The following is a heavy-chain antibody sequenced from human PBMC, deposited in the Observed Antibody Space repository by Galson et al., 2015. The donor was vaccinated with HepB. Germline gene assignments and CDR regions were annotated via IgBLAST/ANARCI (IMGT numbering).Heavy chain of an antibody. CDR1: GFTFSSYG. CDR2: ISYDGSNK. J-gene: IGHJ4*02. Sequence: SLRLSCAASGFTFSSYGMHWVRQAPGKGLEWVAVISYDGSNKYYADSVKGRFTISRDNSKNTLYLQMNSLRAEDTAVYYCAKGKGACFDYWGQGTLVTVSS. V-gene: IGHV3-30*18. D-gene: IGHD1-26*01. CDR3: AKGKGACFDY.